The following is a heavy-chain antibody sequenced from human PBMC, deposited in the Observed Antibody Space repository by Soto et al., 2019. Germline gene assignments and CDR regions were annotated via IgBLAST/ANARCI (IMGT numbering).Heavy chain of an antibody. CDR2: INHSGST. V-gene: IGHV4-34*01. Sequence: QVQLQQWGAGLLKPSETLSLTCAVYGGSFSGYYWSWIRQPPGKGLEWIGEINHSGSTNYNPSLKSRVTISADTSKNQFSLKLSSVTAADTAVYYCARSPWPYYCYMDVWGKGTTVTVSS. CDR3: ARSPWPYYCYMDV. J-gene: IGHJ6*03. CDR1: GGSFSGYY.